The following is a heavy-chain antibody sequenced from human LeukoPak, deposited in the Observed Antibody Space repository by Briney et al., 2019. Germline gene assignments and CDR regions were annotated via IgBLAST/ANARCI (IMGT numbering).Heavy chain of an antibody. J-gene: IGHJ4*02. D-gene: IGHD5-12*01. Sequence: PGRSLRLSCAASGFTFSDYPIHWVRQAPGKGLEWVAAISYDGVNEFYSDSVRGRLTVSRDNSKNTVYLQVNSLRTDDTAVYYCARDYEWVRSLDYWGQGTLVTVSS. CDR2: ISYDGVNE. V-gene: IGHV3-30-3*01. CDR3: ARDYEWVRSLDY. CDR1: GFTFSDYP.